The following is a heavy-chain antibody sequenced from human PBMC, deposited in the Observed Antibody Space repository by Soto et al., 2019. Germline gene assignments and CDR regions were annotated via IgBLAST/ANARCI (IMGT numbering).Heavy chain of an antibody. Sequence: ASVKVSCKASGYTFTSYAMHWVRQAPGQRLEWMGWINAGNGNTKYSQKFQGRVTITRDTSASTAYMELSSLRSEDTAVYYCARLPHYYDSSGYYGYWGQGAQVTVSS. V-gene: IGHV1-3*01. CDR2: INAGNGNT. CDR1: GYTFTSYA. D-gene: IGHD3-22*01. J-gene: IGHJ4*02. CDR3: ARLPHYYDSSGYYGY.